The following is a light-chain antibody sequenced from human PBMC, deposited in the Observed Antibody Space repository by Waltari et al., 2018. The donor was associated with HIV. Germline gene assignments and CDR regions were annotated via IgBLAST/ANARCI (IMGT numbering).Light chain of an antibody. CDR1: SSHIGAGYD. CDR2: GNS. J-gene: IGLJ2*01. CDR3: QSYDSSLSGSV. Sequence: QSVLTQPPSVSGAPGQRVTISCTGSSSHIGAGYDVHWYQQLPGTAPKLLIYGNSNRPSGVPDRLSGSKSGTSASLAITGLQAEDEADYYCQSYDSSLSGSVFGGGTKLTVL. V-gene: IGLV1-40*01.